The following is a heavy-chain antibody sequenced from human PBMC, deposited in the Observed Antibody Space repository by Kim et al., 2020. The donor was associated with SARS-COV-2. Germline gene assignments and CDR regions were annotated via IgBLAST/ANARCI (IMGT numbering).Heavy chain of an antibody. J-gene: IGHJ4*02. CDR2: T. CDR3: ARVHTSSWEIDY. V-gene: IGHV4-30-2*04. D-gene: IGHD6-13*01. Sequence: TYCAPSLKSRVTTSRDTARNKFSLNLSSVTGADTAVYYCARVHTSSWEIDYWGQGTLVTVSS.